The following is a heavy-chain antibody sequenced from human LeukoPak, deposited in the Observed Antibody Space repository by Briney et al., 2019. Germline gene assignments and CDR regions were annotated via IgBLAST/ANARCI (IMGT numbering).Heavy chain of an antibody. J-gene: IGHJ4*02. Sequence: SETLSLTCAVYGGSFSGYYWSWIRQPPGKGLEWIGEINHSGSTNYNPSLKSRVTISVDTSKNQFSLKLSSVTAADTAAYYCARGAFPSIAVAYYWGQGTLVTVSS. CDR1: GGSFSGYY. CDR3: ARGAFPSIAVAYY. D-gene: IGHD6-19*01. V-gene: IGHV4-34*01. CDR2: INHSGST.